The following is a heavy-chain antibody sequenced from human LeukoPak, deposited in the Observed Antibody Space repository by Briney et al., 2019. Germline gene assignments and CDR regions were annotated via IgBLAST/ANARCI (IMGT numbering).Heavy chain of an antibody. CDR3: ARALSNLRLYYFDS. J-gene: IGHJ4*02. V-gene: IGHV1-2*02. Sequence: ASMKVSCKASGYIFSHYYIHWVRQPPAQGLEWMGWINPNSGGTNHAEKFQGRVTMTRGTSISTAYMELSRLNSDDTAVYYCARALSNLRLYYFDSWGQGTLVTVSS. CDR2: INPNSGGT. D-gene: IGHD4-11*01. CDR1: GYIFSHYY.